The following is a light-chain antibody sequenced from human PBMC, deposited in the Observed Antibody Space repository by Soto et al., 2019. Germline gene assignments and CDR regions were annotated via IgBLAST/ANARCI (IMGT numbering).Light chain of an antibody. CDR1: QSLLQFNGDNF. CDR2: LGS. CDR3: MQTLQTPYT. Sequence: DIVMTQSPLSLPVTPGEPASISCSSSQSLLQFNGDNFLDWYLQRPGQSPHLLIYLGSNRASGVPDRFSGSGSGTDFTLQISRVEAEDVGVYYCMQTLQTPYTFGQGTKLEIK. V-gene: IGKV2-28*01. J-gene: IGKJ2*01.